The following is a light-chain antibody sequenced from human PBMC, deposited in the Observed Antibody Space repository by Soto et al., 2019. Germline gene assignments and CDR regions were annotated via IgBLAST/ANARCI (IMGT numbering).Light chain of an antibody. V-gene: IGKV1-39*01. J-gene: IGKJ4*01. CDR1: QPINIY. CDR2: AAS. Sequence: DIQMTQSPSSLSASVGDRVTITCRTSQPINIYLNWYQHKPGKAPKLLIYAASSLQCGVPSRFSGSGSGADFNLTISSLQPEDFATYYCQQSYSAPTFGGGPKVEIK. CDR3: QQSYSAPT.